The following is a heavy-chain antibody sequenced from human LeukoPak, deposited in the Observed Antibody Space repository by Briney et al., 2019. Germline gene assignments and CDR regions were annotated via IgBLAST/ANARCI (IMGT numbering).Heavy chain of an antibody. V-gene: IGHV1-69*13. Sequence: ASVKVSCKASGGTFSSYAISWVRQAPGQGLEWMGGIIPIFGTANYAQKFQGRVTITADESTSTAYMELSSLRSEDTAVYYCARRYCGSTSCSGIDYWGQGTLVTVSS. CDR2: IIPIFGTA. J-gene: IGHJ4*02. CDR1: GGTFSSYA. D-gene: IGHD2-2*01. CDR3: ARRYCGSTSCSGIDY.